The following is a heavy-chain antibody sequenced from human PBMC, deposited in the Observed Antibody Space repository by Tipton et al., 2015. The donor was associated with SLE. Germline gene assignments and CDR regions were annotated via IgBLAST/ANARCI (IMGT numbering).Heavy chain of an antibody. CDR2: IYDSGTT. CDR3: ARELDCSGGVCPFDY. J-gene: IGHJ4*02. Sequence: TLSLTCTVSGGSISSYYWTWIRQPPGKGLEWIGYIYDSGTTNYNPSLKSRVTISVDTSKNQFSLKLTSVTAADTAIYYCARELDCSGGVCPFDYWGRGTLVTVSS. V-gene: IGHV4-59*01. D-gene: IGHD2-8*02. CDR1: GGSISSYY.